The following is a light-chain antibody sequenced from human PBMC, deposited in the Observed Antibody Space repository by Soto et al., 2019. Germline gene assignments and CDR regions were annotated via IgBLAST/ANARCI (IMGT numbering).Light chain of an antibody. CDR1: SSDVGSYNL. V-gene: IGLV2-23*02. CDR3: CSYAGSSTSAV. CDR2: EVS. Sequence: QSALTQPASVSGSPGQSITISCTGTSSDVGSYNLVSWYQQHPDKAPKLMIYEVSKRPSGVSNRFSGSKSGNTASLTISGLQAEDEADYYCCSYAGSSTSAVFGGGTQLTVL. J-gene: IGLJ7*01.